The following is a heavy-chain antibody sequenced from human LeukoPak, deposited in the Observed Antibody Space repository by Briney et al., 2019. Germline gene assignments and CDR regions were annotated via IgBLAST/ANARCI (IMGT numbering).Heavy chain of an antibody. CDR3: AKDYGGNPFDY. Sequence: PGGSLRLSCAASGFTFSSYAMSWVRQAPGKGLEWVSVISGSSDYTDYAGSVKGRFTISRDNSMNTLYLQMNSLRVEDTAVYYCAKDYGGNPFDYWGQGTLVTVSS. J-gene: IGHJ4*02. V-gene: IGHV3-23*01. CDR2: ISGSSDYT. D-gene: IGHD4-23*01. CDR1: GFTFSSYA.